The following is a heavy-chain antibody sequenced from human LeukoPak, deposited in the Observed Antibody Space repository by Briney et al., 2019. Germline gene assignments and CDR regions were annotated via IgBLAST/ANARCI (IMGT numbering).Heavy chain of an antibody. CDR1: GGSISRPSYY. Sequence: SETLSLTCTVSGGSISRPSYYWGWIRQPPGKGLEWVGGISYGGSTHYNSCLGSRVTISVDTSKNQLSLKVSSVTAADTAVYYCARQLRIATAPYYFDYWGQGTLVTVSS. J-gene: IGHJ4*02. CDR2: ISYGGST. D-gene: IGHD6-13*01. V-gene: IGHV4-39*01. CDR3: ARQLRIATAPYYFDY.